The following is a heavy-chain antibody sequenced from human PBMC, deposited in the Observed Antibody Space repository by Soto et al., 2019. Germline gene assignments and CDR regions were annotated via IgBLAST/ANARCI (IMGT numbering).Heavy chain of an antibody. V-gene: IGHV3-30-3*01. Sequence: PGGSLRLSCAASGFTFSSYAMHWVRQAPGKGLEWVAVISYDGSNKYYADSVKGRFTISRDNSKNTLYLQMNSLRAEDTAVYYCARDDPQIAAHFWSGYYPYYYYGMDVWGQGTTVTVSS. J-gene: IGHJ6*02. CDR3: ARDDPQIAAHFWSGYYPYYYYGMDV. CDR2: ISYDGSNK. D-gene: IGHD3-3*02. CDR1: GFTFSSYA.